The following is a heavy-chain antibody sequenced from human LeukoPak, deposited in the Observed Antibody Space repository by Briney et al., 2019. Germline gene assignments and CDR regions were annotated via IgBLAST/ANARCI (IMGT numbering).Heavy chain of an antibody. Sequence: SETLSLTCAVSGASISTANWWSWVRQSPGAGLEWIGEVYHGGATTYNPSLQSRLTISVDNSKNHFSLKLNSVTAADTAVYYCARRITGVLAPFADWGQGTPVTVSS. V-gene: IGHV4-4*02. CDR3: ARRITGVLAPFAD. CDR1: GASISTANW. D-gene: IGHD1-20*01. J-gene: IGHJ4*02. CDR2: VYHGGAT.